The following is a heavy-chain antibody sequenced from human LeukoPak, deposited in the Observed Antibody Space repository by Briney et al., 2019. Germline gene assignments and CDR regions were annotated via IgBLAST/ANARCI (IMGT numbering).Heavy chain of an antibody. J-gene: IGHJ4*02. CDR1: GYSFATYA. CDR3: ARVGATYGDPLEYDC. V-gene: IGHV1-18*01. D-gene: IGHD1-26*01. Sequence: ASVKVSCKASGYSFATYAITWVRQAPGLGLEWMGWISGYNGKTNYAPKLQGRLTMTTDTSTSTAYMELRSLRSDDTAMYYCARVGATYGDPLEYDCWREGTLVTVSS. CDR2: ISGYNGKT.